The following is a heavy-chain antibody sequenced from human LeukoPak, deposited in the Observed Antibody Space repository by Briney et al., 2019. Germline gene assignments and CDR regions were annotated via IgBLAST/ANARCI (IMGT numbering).Heavy chain of an antibody. J-gene: IGHJ4*02. Sequence: GXEWIGWISAYNGNTNYAQKLQGRVTMTTDTSTSTAYMELRSLRSDDTAVYYCARAVAGTGFDYWGQGTLVTVSS. CDR2: ISAYNGNT. CDR3: ARAVAGTGFDY. V-gene: IGHV1-18*01. D-gene: IGHD6-19*01.